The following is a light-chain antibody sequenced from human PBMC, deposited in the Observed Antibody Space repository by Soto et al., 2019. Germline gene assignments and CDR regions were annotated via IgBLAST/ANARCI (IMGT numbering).Light chain of an antibody. CDR3: CTPLYV. J-gene: IGLJ1*01. V-gene: IGLV2-11*01. CDR1: SSDVGGYNY. Sequence: LTQSRSVSGSPGQSVTISCTGTSSDVGGYNYVSWYQQHPGKAPKLMIYDVSKRPSGVPDRFSGSKSGNTASLTISGLQAEDEADYYCCTPLYVFGTGTKVTVL. CDR2: DVS.